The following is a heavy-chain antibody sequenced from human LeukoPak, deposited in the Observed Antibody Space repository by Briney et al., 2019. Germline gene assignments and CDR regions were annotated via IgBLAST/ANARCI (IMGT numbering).Heavy chain of an antibody. CDR1: GVTFSSYA. CDR3: VKGPSSNVWSYTDY. Sequence: GGSLRLSCAASGVTFSSYAMNWVRQAPGKGLEWVSGITGNGDSTYYADSVQGRFTISRDNSENTLYLQLNGLRAEDTAVYYCVKGPSSNVWSYTDYWGQGTLVTVSS. CDR2: ITGNGDST. D-gene: IGHD2-2*01. J-gene: IGHJ4*02. V-gene: IGHV3-23*01.